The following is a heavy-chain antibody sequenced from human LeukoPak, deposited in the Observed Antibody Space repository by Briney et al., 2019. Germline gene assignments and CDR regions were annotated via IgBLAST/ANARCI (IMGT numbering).Heavy chain of an antibody. CDR1: GFTFSSYA. CDR2: ISGSGGST. J-gene: IGHJ4*02. CDR3: AKGYYYGSGHRKGYFDY. V-gene: IGHV3-23*01. Sequence: GGSLRLSCAASGFTFSSYAMSWVRQAPGKGLEWVSAISGSGGSTYYADSVKGRFTISRDNSKNTLYLQMNSLRAEDTAVYYCAKGYYYGSGHRKGYFDYWGQGTLVTVSS. D-gene: IGHD3-10*01.